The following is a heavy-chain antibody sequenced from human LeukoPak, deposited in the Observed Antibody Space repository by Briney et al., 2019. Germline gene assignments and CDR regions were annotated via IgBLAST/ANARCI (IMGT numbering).Heavy chain of an antibody. J-gene: IGHJ6*03. D-gene: IGHD5-18*01. Sequence: ASVRVSCKASGFTFTSSAMQWVRQARGQRLEWIGWIFVGSGNTNYAQKFQERVTITRDMSTSTAYMELSSLRSEDTAVYYCAADLPYSYGSYYYMDVWGKGTTVTVSS. CDR2: IFVGSGNT. CDR3: AADLPYSYGSYYYMDV. CDR1: GFTFTSSA. V-gene: IGHV1-58*02.